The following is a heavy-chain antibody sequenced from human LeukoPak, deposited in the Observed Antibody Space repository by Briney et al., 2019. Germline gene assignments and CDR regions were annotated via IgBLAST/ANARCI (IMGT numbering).Heavy chain of an antibody. D-gene: IGHD2-2*01. CDR3: AGATAAKYYYYYMDV. Sequence: ASVKVSCKASGGTFSSYAISWVRQAPGQGHEWMGGIIPIFGTANYAQKFQGRVTITADESTSTAYMELSSLRSEDTAVYYCAGATAAKYYYYYMDVWGKGTTVTISS. CDR1: GGTFSSYA. V-gene: IGHV1-69*13. J-gene: IGHJ6*03. CDR2: IIPIFGTA.